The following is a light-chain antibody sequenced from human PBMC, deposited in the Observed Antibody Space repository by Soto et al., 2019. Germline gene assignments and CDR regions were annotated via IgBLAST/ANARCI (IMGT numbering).Light chain of an antibody. V-gene: IGKV1-5*03. J-gene: IGKJ4*01. CDR2: KAS. CDR1: QTINRW. CDR3: LQYNVYPLS. Sequence: DIQMTQSPSTLSASVGDRVTITCRARQTINRWLAWYQQRPGKAPNLLIHKASTLEVGVPSRFSGSASGTEFTLTISSLQPADFAVYFCLQYNVYPLSFGGGTKVEIK.